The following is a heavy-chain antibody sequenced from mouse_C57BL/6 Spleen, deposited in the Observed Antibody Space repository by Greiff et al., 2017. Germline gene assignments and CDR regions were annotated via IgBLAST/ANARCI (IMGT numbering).Heavy chain of an antibody. Sequence: QVQLQQSGAELARPGASVKLSCTASGYTFTSYTMHWVKQRPGQGLEWIGYINPGSGDTKYNPKFKGKATLTADKSSSTAYMQLSSLTSEDSAVXYCARCYYGNSYMDYWGQGTTLTVSS. J-gene: IGHJ2*01. V-gene: IGHV1-4*01. D-gene: IGHD2-1*01. CDR3: ARCYYGNSYMDY. CDR1: GYTFTSYT. CDR2: INPGSGDT.